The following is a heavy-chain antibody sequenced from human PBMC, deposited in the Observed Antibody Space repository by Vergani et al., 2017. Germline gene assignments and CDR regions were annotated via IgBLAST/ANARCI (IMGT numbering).Heavy chain of an antibody. J-gene: IGHJ4*02. CDR3: ARSPRVMAYYFVS. CDR2: IYWNDNT. Sequence: QITLKESGPTLVKPTQSLTLTCTFSGFSLTTTGLAVGWLRQPPGKALEWLALIYWNDNTHYSPSLETRLTISKDTSKNQVVLKISDVDPADSSTYYCARSPRVMAYYFVSWGKGIQVAVSS. V-gene: IGHV2-5*01. D-gene: IGHD5-24*01. CDR1: GFSLTTTGLA.